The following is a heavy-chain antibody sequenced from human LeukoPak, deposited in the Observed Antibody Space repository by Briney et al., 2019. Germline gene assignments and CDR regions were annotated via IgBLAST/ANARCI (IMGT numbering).Heavy chain of an antibody. V-gene: IGHV1-69*13. Sequence: ASVKVSCKASGGTFSSYAISWVRQAPGQGLEWMGGIIPIFGTANYAQKFQGRVTITADESTSTAYMELSSLRSEDTAVYYCARVILGGYCSGGSCYGEPYYYYYMDVWGKGTTVTISS. CDR1: GGTFSSYA. D-gene: IGHD2-15*01. CDR2: IIPIFGTA. J-gene: IGHJ6*03. CDR3: ARVILGGYCSGGSCYGEPYYYYYMDV.